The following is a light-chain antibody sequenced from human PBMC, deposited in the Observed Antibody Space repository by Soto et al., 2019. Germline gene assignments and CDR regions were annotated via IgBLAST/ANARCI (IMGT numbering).Light chain of an antibody. CDR3: LQHNSYPPT. CDR2: GAS. V-gene: IGKV1-17*03. CDR1: QGISNY. J-gene: IGKJ5*01. Sequence: DIQMAQSPSSMSASFGYRFTITCLASQGISNYLAWFQQKPGKVPKRLIYGASSLQSGVPSRFSGTGSGTEFTLTISSLQPEDFATYYCLQHNSYPPTFGQGTRLE.